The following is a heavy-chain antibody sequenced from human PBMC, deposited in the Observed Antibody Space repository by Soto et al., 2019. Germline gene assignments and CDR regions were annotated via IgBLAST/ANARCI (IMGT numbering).Heavy chain of an antibody. D-gene: IGHD2-2*01. CDR3: ARGFIPENY. CDR2: INTVNGNT. CDR1: GYTFTSSG. V-gene: IGHV1-18*01. Sequence: ASVKVSCKASGYTFTSSGISWVRQAPGQGLEWMGWINTVNGNTNYEQQFQGRATLSIDTSTRTVFLELTNLKFDDAAVYYCARGFIPENYWGQGTRVTVSS. J-gene: IGHJ4*02.